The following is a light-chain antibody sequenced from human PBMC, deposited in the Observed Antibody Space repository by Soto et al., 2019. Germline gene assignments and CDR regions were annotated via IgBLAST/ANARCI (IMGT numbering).Light chain of an antibody. CDR2: SAS. CDR3: HQGYKKRT. J-gene: IGKJ1*01. V-gene: IGKV1-39*01. Sequence: DIQMNPSPSSLYASVGDRVIITCRASQSISNYLNWYPQEPGKDPKLLIYSASTLQGGVPSRFSGGGSGKPFTLPISSLQHEDFTTYYCHQGYKKRTCGQGTKVEIK. CDR1: QSISNY.